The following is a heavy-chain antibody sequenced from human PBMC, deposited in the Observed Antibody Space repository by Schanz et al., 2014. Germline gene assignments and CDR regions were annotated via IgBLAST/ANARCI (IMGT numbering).Heavy chain of an antibody. Sequence: QVQLLQFGGGVVQPGRSLRLSCAASGFTFSSYGLHWVRQAPGKGLEWVAFIWYDGSNKYYADSVKGRFTISRDNSKNTLYLQMNSLRAEDTSVYFCARAHGNNWYGKGLDYWGQGTQVTVSS. CDR2: IWYDGSNK. CDR3: ARAHGNNWYGKGLDY. V-gene: IGHV3-33*08. D-gene: IGHD1-1*01. CDR1: GFTFSSYG. J-gene: IGHJ4*02.